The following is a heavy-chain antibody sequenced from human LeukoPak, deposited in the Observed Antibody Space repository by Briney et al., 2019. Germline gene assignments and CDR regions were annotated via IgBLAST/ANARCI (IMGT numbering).Heavy chain of an antibody. V-gene: IGHV3-74*01. CDR2: VATGGTGP. Sequence: GGSLRLSCAASGFTFSGYWMHWVRQAPGKGLVWVSRVATGGTGPSYADSVKGRFTISRDNAKDALYLQMNSLSAEDTAVYFCARDMGPYGGSPGASWGQGTLVTVSS. D-gene: IGHD4-23*01. CDR3: ARDMGPYGGSPGAS. CDR1: GFTFSGYW. J-gene: IGHJ5*02.